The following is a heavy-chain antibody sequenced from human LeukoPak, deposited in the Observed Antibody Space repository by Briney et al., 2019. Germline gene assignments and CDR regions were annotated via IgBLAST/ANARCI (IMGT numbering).Heavy chain of an antibody. V-gene: IGHV3-48*03. CDR1: GFTFCNYE. CDR2: ISSSGRTT. Sequence: GGSLRLSCAASGFTFCNYEMNWVRQAPGKGLEWVSYISSSGRTTHYADSVKGRFTISRDNAKNSLYLQLNSLRVEGTAVYYCARDLGTSAITGYWGQGTLVTVSS. D-gene: IGHD7-27*01. J-gene: IGHJ4*02. CDR3: ARDLGTSAITGY.